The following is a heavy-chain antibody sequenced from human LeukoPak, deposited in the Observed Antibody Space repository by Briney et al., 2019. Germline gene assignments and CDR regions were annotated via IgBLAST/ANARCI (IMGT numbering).Heavy chain of an antibody. V-gene: IGHV4-38-2*02. D-gene: IGHD1-14*01. CDR3: ARDGSTGYFDY. CDR1: GYSISSGYY. Sequence: SETLSLTCAVSGYSISSGYYWGWSRQPPGKGLEWIASKYHSGSTYYNPSLKSRVTISVDKSKNQFSLKLSSLTAADTAVYYCARDGSTGYFDYWGQGTLVTVSS. CDR2: KYHSGST. J-gene: IGHJ4*02.